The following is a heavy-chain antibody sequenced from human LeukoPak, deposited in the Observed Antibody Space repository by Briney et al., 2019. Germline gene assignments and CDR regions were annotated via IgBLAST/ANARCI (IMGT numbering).Heavy chain of an antibody. D-gene: IGHD3-22*01. CDR3: ASRTPWYYYDSSGYLDFDY. V-gene: IGHV4-39*01. CDR1: GGSISSSSYY. Sequence: SETLSLTCTVSGGSISSSSYYWGWIRQPPGKGLEWIGSIYYSGSTYYNPSLKSRVTISVDMSKNQFSLKLSSVTAADTAVYYCASRTPWYYYDSSGYLDFDYWGQGTLVTVSS. J-gene: IGHJ4*02. CDR2: IYYSGST.